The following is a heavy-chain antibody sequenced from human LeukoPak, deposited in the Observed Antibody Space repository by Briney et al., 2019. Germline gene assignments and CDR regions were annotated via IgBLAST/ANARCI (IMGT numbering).Heavy chain of an antibody. CDR2: ISAYNGNT. J-gene: IGHJ3*02. Sequence: APVKVSCKASGYTFTSYGISWVRQAPGQGLDGMGWISAYNGNTNYAQMLQGRVTITTDTSTNTAYLELSSLRSDDTAVYYCASSHIAAAGSDAFDIWGQGTMVTVSS. CDR1: GYTFTSYG. CDR3: ASSHIAAAGSDAFDI. V-gene: IGHV1-18*01. D-gene: IGHD6-13*01.